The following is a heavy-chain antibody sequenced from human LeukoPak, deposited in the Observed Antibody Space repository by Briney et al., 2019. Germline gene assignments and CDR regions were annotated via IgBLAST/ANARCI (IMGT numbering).Heavy chain of an antibody. V-gene: IGHV4-38-2*02. CDR2: IYHSGST. CDR1: GYSISSGYY. Sequence: SETLSLTCTVSGYSISSGYYWGWIRQPPGKGLEWIGSIYHSGSTYYNPSLKSRVTISVDTSKNQFSLKLSSVTAADTAVYYCARAISDIHFYYFDYWGQGTLVTVSS. D-gene: IGHD2-2*02. CDR3: ARAISDIHFYYFDY. J-gene: IGHJ4*02.